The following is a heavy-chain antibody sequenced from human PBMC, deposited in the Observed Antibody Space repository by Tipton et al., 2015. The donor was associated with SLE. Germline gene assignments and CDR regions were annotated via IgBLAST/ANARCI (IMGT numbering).Heavy chain of an antibody. Sequence: TLSLTCTVSSYSVSSGYFWGWIRQPPGKGLEWIGEISHSGSTNYNPSLKSRVTISRDTSGKQVSLKLSSVTAADTAVYYCTRGVRGYYDYSYMDVWGKGTTVTISS. CDR3: TRGVRGYYDYSYMDV. CDR1: SYSVSSGYF. D-gene: IGHD3-10*02. J-gene: IGHJ6*03. CDR2: ISHSGST. V-gene: IGHV4-38-2*02.